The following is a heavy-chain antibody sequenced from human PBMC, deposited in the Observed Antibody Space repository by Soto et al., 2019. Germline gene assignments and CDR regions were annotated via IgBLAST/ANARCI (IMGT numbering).Heavy chain of an antibody. V-gene: IGHV1-8*01. CDR2: MNPNSGNT. Sequence: GASVKGSWKACGYTFTSYDINWVRQATGQGREWMGWMNPNSGNTGYAQKFQGRVTMTRNTSISTAYMELSSLRSEDTAVYYCAREVLPAXIDYPGPAPLVTVSS. D-gene: IGHD2-2*01. J-gene: IGHJ4*02. CDR3: AREVLPAXIDY. CDR1: GYTFTSYD.